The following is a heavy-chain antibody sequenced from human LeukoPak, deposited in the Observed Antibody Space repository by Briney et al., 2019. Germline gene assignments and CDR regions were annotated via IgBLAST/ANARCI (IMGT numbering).Heavy chain of an antibody. J-gene: IGHJ4*02. V-gene: IGHV3-7*03. CDR1: GFTFGKYW. CDR2: IKLDGSEK. CDR3: ARDQYDTWSRRGNFDS. Sequence: GGSLRLSCVASGFTFGKYWMSWVRQAPGRGLEWVANIKLDGSEKNYVDSVKGRFTISRDNTKNSLYLQMNSLRAEDTAVFYCARDQYDTWSRRGNFDSWGQGTLVTVSS. D-gene: IGHD3/OR15-3a*01.